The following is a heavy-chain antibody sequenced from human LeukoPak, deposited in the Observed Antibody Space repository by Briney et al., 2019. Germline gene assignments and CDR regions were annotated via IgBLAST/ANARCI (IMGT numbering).Heavy chain of an antibody. CDR1: GFTFSSYS. J-gene: IGHJ3*02. D-gene: IGHD4-17*01. CDR3: ARASVDDYGDYENAFDI. Sequence: GGSLRLSCAASGFTFSSYSMNWVRQAPGKGLEWVSYISSSSSTIYYADSVKGRFTISRDNAKNSLYLQMNSLRAEDTAVYYCARASVDDYGDYENAFDIWGQGTMVTVSS. V-gene: IGHV3-48*01. CDR2: ISSSSSTI.